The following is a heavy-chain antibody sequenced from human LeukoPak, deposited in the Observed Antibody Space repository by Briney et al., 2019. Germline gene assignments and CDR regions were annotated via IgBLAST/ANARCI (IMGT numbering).Heavy chain of an antibody. CDR2: IYTSGST. V-gene: IGHV4-4*07. CDR3: ARESVTIFGVVIMNDDAFDI. Sequence: PSETLSLTCTVSGGSISSYYWSWIRQPAGKGLEWIGRIYTSGSTNYNPSPKSRVTMSVDTSKNQFSLKLSSVTAADTAVYYCARESVTIFGVVIMNDDAFDIWGQGTMVTVSS. J-gene: IGHJ3*02. D-gene: IGHD3-3*01. CDR1: GGSISSYY.